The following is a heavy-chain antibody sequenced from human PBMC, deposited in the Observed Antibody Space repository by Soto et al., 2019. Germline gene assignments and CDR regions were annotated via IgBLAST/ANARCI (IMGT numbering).Heavy chain of an antibody. D-gene: IGHD4-17*01. Sequence: ASVKVSCKASGYNFTSYAMHWVRQAPGQRLEWMGWINAGNGNTKYSQKFQGRVTITRDTSASTAYMELSSLRSEDTAVYYCARVNVYDFEYGDYHDWGQGTLVNVFS. CDR1: GYNFTSYA. CDR2: INAGNGNT. CDR3: ARVNVYDFEYGDYHD. V-gene: IGHV1-3*01. J-gene: IGHJ4*02.